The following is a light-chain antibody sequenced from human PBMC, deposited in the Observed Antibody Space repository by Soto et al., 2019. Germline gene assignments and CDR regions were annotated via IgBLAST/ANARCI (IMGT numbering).Light chain of an antibody. CDR1: SSDIAANNY. CDR2: EVS. V-gene: IGLV2-14*01. CDR3: SSYTSISTVV. Sequence: LTQPASVSGSPGQSVTISCTGTSSDIAANNYVSWYQQHPGKAPKLMISEVSNRPSGVSNRFSGSKSGNTASLTISGLQAEDEADYYCSSYTSISTVVFGGGTKVTVL. J-gene: IGLJ2*01.